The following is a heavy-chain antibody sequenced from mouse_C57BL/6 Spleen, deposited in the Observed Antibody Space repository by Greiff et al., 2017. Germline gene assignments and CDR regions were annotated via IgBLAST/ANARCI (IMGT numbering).Heavy chain of an antibody. D-gene: IGHD3-2*02. J-gene: IGHJ4*01. CDR1: GYTFTGYW. Sequence: VQLQQSGAELMKPGASVKLSCKATGYTFTGYWIEWVKQRPGHGLEWIGEILPGSGSTNYNEKFKGKATFTADTSSNTAYMQLSSLTTEDSAIYYGARSASTGYEYYYAMDYRGQGTSVTVSS. CDR2: ILPGSGST. CDR3: ARSASTGYEYYYAMDY. V-gene: IGHV1-9*01.